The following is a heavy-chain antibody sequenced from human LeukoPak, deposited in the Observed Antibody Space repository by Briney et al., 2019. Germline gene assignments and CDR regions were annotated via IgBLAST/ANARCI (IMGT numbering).Heavy chain of an antibody. Sequence: GGSLRLSCAASGFTFSSYGMHWVRQAPGKGLEWVAFIRYDGSNKYYADSVKGRFTISRDNSKNTLYLQMNSLRAEDTAVYYCATSQQRIAAAGGMDYWGQGTLVTVSS. D-gene: IGHD6-13*01. V-gene: IGHV3-30*02. J-gene: IGHJ4*02. CDR3: ATSQQRIAAAGGMDY. CDR2: IRYDGSNK. CDR1: GFTFSSYG.